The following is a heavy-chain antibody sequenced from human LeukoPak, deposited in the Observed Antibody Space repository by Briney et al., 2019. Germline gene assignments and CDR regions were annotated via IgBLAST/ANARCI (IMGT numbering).Heavy chain of an antibody. V-gene: IGHV3-23*01. Sequence: PGASLRLSCAASGFTFSSDAMSWVRQAPGKGLNWVSTISGSGSATYYADSAKGRFTISRDNSKNTLYLQMNSLRAEDTAVYYCAKGDDYDFWRIYFDYWGQGTLVTVSS. CDR1: GFTFSSDA. CDR2: ISGSGSAT. J-gene: IGHJ4*02. D-gene: IGHD3-3*01. CDR3: AKGDDYDFWRIYFDY.